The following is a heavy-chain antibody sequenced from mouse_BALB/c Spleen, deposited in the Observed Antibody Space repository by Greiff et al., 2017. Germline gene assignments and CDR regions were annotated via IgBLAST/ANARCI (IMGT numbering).Heavy chain of an antibody. D-gene: IGHD1-1*01. CDR1: GFTFSNYW. CDR3: TRGGSSYVRFAY. J-gene: IGHJ3*01. Sequence: EVQLVESGGGLVQPGGSMKLSCVASGFTFSNYWMNWVRQSPEKGLEWVAEIRLKSNNYATHYAESVKGRFTISRDDSKSSVYLQMNNLRAEDTGIYYCTRGGSSYVRFAYWGQGTLVTVSA. CDR2: IRLKSNNYAT. V-gene: IGHV6-6*02.